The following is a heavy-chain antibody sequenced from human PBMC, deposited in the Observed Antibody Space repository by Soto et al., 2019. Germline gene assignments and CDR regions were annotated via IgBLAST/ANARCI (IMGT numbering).Heavy chain of an antibody. CDR1: GYTFTGYY. V-gene: IGHV1-18*04. J-gene: IGHJ4*02. CDR2: INANNGDT. CDR3: ARDYRVFDY. D-gene: IGHD3-16*02. Sequence: GASVKVSCKASGYTFTGYYMHWVRQAPGQGLEWMGWINANNGDTNHAQKLQGRVTMTTDTSTSTAYMELRSLRSDDTAVYYCARDYRVFDYWGQGTLVTVSS.